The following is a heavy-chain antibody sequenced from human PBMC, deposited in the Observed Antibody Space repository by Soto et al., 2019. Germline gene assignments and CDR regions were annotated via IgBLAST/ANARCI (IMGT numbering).Heavy chain of an antibody. D-gene: IGHD6-13*01. CDR1: GFTFNSYW. J-gene: IGHJ6*02. V-gene: IGHV3-7*03. CDR3: ARSISSWNYYSYGMAV. Sequence: EVQLVESGGGLVQSGGSLRLSCAASGFTFNSYWMNWVRQAPGKGLEWVANIKRDGSETYYVDSVKGRFTISRDNAKNSLYLQMNTLRAEDTAMYYCARSISSWNYYSYGMAVWVQGTTVTVSS. CDR2: IKRDGSET.